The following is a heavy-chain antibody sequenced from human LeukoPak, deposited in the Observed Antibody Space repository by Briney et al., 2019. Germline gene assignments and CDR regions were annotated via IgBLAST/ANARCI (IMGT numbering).Heavy chain of an antibody. Sequence: HPGGSLRLSCAASGFTFSNYWMHWVRQAPGKGLVWVSRINGDGISTGYADSVKGRFTVSRDNAKKTLYLQMNSLRAEDTAVYYCARDVGNFDYWGQGTLVTVSS. CDR2: INGDGIST. CDR1: GFTFSNYW. CDR3: ARDVGNFDY. V-gene: IGHV3-74*01. J-gene: IGHJ4*02.